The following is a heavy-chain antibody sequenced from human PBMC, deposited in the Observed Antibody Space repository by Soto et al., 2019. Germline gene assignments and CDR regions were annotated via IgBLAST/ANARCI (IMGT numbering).Heavy chain of an antibody. D-gene: IGHD1-26*01. CDR3: ARLPYSGRYSDWYFDL. V-gene: IGHV3-7*03. J-gene: IGHJ2*01. Sequence: VGSLRLSCAASGFTFSMYWMSWVRQAPGKGLEWVANIKKDGSEKYYVDFVKGRFTISRDNTKNSLYLQMNSLRAEDTAVYYCARLPYSGRYSDWYFDLWGRGTLVTVSS. CDR2: IKKDGSEK. CDR1: GFTFSMYW.